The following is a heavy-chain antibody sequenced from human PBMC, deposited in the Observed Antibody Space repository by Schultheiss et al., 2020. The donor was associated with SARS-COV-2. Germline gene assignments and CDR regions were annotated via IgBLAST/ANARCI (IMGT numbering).Heavy chain of an antibody. D-gene: IGHD3-10*01. CDR2: ISGSGGST. J-gene: IGHJ5*02. V-gene: IGHV3-23*01. Sequence: GGSLRLSCAASGFTFSSYAMSWVRQAPGKGLEWVSAISGSGGSTYYADSVKGRFTISRDNAKNSLYLQMNSLRAEDTAVYYCAREPNGYYGSGSYYPLGYNWFDPWGQGTLVTVSS. CDR1: GFTFSSYA. CDR3: AREPNGYYGSGSYYPLGYNWFDP.